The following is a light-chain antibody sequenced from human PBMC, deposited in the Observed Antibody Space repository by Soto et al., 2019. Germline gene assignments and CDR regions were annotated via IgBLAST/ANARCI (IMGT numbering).Light chain of an antibody. J-gene: IGKJ5*01. Sequence: IVLTQSPATLSLSPGERATLSCRASQSVSSYLAWYQQKPGQAPRLLIYDASNRAPGIPAGFSGSGPGTDFTLTISSLEPEDFAIYYCQQRSNWPITFGQGTRLEIK. V-gene: IGKV3-11*01. CDR2: DAS. CDR3: QQRSNWPIT. CDR1: QSVSSY.